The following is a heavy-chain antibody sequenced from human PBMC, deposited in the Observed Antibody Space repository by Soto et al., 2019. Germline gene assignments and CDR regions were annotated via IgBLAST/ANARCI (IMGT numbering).Heavy chain of an antibody. J-gene: IGHJ4*02. Sequence: QVQLVESGGGVVQPGRSLRLSCAASGFTFSSYGMHWVRQAPGKGLEWVAVIWYDGSNKYYADSVKGRFTISRDNYKNTLYLQMNSLRAEDTAVYYCARDKISGWYRAGIDYWGQGTLVTVSS. CDR2: IWYDGSNK. V-gene: IGHV3-33*01. CDR1: GFTFSSYG. D-gene: IGHD6-19*01. CDR3: ARDKISGWYRAGIDY.